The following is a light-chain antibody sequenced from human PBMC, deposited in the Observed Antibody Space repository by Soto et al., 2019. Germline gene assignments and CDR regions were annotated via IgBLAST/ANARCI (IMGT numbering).Light chain of an antibody. CDR2: AAS. CDR3: QKYNSAPLT. Sequence: DIQMTQSPSSLSASLGDRVTITCRASQVIGVYLAWFQQKPGKVPKLRIYAASTLQSGVPSRFSCSGSGTDFTLTITSLQPEDVATYYCQKYNSAPLTCGGGTKVEIK. J-gene: IGKJ4*01. CDR1: QVIGVY. V-gene: IGKV1-27*01.